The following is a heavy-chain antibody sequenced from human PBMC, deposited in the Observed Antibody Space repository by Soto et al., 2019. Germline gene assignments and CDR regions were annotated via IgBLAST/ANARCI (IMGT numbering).Heavy chain of an antibody. Sequence: GGSLRLSCAASGFTFSSFAMHWVRQAPGKGVEWVAVISNDGSNKFYADSVKGRFTISRDNSKNTLHLQMNSLRAEDTAVYYCAKETRYYDFWSGSYRGTYYAGMDVWGQGTTVTVSS. CDR2: ISNDGSNK. CDR1: GFTFSSFA. CDR3: AKETRYYDFWSGSYRGTYYAGMDV. J-gene: IGHJ6*02. D-gene: IGHD3-3*01. V-gene: IGHV3-30*18.